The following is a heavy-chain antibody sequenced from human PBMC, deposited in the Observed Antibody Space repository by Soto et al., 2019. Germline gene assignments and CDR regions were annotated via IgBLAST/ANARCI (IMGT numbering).Heavy chain of an antibody. CDR2: IKPDGSEK. J-gene: IGHJ3*02. D-gene: IGHD2-15*01. CDR1: GFTFSSYW. Sequence: EVQLVESGGGLVQPGGSLRLSCAASGFTFSSYWMSWARQAPGKGLEWVANIKPDGSEKSYVDSVKGRLTISRDNAKNSLFLQMDSLRADDTADYYCAREDKNTFDMWGQGTMVTVSS. CDR3: AREDKNTFDM. V-gene: IGHV3-7*01.